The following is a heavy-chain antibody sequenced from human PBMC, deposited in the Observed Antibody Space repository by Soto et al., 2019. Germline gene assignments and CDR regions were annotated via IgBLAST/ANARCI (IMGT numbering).Heavy chain of an antibody. Sequence: ASVNVSCKSSGYTFSTYCMTWVRQAPGQGLDWMGWINPLKGDTKSAANFQDRVTMTTDTSTRTAYMELRSLRSDDTAVYYCARVKVPAAILGAFDLWGQGTLVTVSS. D-gene: IGHD2-2*02. CDR2: INPLKGDT. CDR3: ARVKVPAAILGAFDL. CDR1: GYTFSTYC. J-gene: IGHJ3*01. V-gene: IGHV1-18*01.